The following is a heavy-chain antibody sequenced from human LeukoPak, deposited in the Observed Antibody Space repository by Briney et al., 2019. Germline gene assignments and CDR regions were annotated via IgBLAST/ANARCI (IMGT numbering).Heavy chain of an antibody. V-gene: IGHV4-59*01. D-gene: IGHD3-22*01. CDR1: GGSISSYY. J-gene: IGHJ4*02. Sequence: SETLSLTCTVSGGSISSYYWSWIRQPPGKGLEWIGYIYYSGSTNYNPSLKSRVTISVDTSKIQFSLKLSSVTAADTAVYYCARHYDYDSSGPFDYWGQGTLVTVSS. CDR3: ARHYDYDSSGPFDY. CDR2: IYYSGST.